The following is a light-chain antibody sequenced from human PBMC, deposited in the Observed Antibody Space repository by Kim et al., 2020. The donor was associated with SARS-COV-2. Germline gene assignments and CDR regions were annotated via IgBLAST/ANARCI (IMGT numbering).Light chain of an antibody. Sequence: QSALTQPASVSGSPGQSITISCTGTNNDIGAHIYVSWYQQHPGKAPKLIIYDVTNRPSGVSDRFSGSKSGNTASLTVSGLQAEDEADYYCSSYTGRSNLVIFGGGTQLTVL. J-gene: IGLJ2*01. CDR3: SSYTGRSNLVI. V-gene: IGLV2-14*03. CDR2: DVT. CDR1: NNDIGAHIY.